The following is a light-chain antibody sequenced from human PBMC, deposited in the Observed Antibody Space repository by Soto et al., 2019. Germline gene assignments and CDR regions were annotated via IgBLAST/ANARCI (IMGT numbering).Light chain of an antibody. J-gene: IGKJ1*01. CDR1: QSISRW. CDR2: KAS. V-gene: IGKV1-5*03. Sequence: DIQMTQSPSTLSASIGDRVTITCRASQSISRWLAWYQQKPGKAPKLLIYKASTLESVVPSRFSGSGSGTEFTLTITILQPDDFASYYCLQYSSYWTFGQGTKVEVK. CDR3: LQYSSYWT.